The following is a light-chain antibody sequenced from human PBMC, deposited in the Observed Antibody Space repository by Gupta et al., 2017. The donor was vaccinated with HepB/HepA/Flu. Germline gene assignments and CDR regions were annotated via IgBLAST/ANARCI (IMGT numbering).Light chain of an antibody. J-gene: IGLJ1*01. Sequence: QSIPTQPPSLSGAPGQTVTISCTGRSFDIGAGYDVHWYRQSPGTAPRLIIYDNINRPSGVPDRLSGSKSGTSASLAITGLQPEDEADYYCQSFDSRLNGYVFGSGTKVTVL. CDR3: QSFDSRLNGYV. CDR2: DNI. V-gene: IGLV1-40*01. CDR1: SFDIGAGYD.